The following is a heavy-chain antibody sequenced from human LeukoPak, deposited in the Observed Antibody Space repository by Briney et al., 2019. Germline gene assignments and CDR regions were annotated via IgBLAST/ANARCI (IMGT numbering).Heavy chain of an antibody. CDR1: GFTFSSYG. D-gene: IGHD3-10*01. Sequence: GGSLRLSCAASGFTFSSYGMSWVRQAPGKGLEWVSSISSSGSSTFYADSVKGRFTISRDNSKNTVYLQMNSLRAEDTAVYYCAEITMIRGFDYWGQGTLVTVSS. CDR3: AEITMIRGFDY. V-gene: IGHV3-23*01. CDR2: ISSSGSST. J-gene: IGHJ4*02.